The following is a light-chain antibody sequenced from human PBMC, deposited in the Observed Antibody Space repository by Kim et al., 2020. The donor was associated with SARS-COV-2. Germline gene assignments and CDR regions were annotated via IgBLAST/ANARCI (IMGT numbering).Light chain of an antibody. V-gene: IGKV3-15*01. CDR1: ESVRRN. Sequence: VSPGERVPLSCTASESVRRNVAWYQQSPGQAPRLLIYGGSTRATGIPAKFSGSGSGTVFTLTISSLQSDDSAVYYCQQYSNWPPYSFGQGTKLEI. CDR3: QQYSNWPPYS. CDR2: GGS. J-gene: IGKJ2*03.